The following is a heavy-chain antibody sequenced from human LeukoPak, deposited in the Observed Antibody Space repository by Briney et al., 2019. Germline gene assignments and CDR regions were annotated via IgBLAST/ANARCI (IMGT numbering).Heavy chain of an antibody. CDR2: IYASGST. CDR3: ARPGYSSGWYVY. V-gene: IGHV4-39*01. CDR1: GGSISSSSYY. J-gene: IGHJ4*02. Sequence: SETLSLTCTVSGGSISSSSYYWGWNRQPPGKGLEWIGSIYASGSTYYNPSLKSRVTISVDTSKNQFSLKLSSVTAADTAVYYCARPGYSSGWYVYWGQGTLVTVSS. D-gene: IGHD6-19*01.